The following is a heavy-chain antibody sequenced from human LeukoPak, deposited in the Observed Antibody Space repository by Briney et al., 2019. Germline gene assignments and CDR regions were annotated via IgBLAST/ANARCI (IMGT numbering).Heavy chain of an antibody. J-gene: IGHJ4*02. Sequence: GGSLRLSCAASGFTFSSYWMNWARQAPGKGLEWVASINHNGNVNYYVDSVKGRFTISRDNAKNSLYLQMNSLRAEDTAVYYCARDKYGDYGFDYWGQGTLVTASS. CDR1: GFTFSSYW. CDR2: INHNGNVN. CDR3: ARDKYGDYGFDY. V-gene: IGHV3-7*01. D-gene: IGHD4-17*01.